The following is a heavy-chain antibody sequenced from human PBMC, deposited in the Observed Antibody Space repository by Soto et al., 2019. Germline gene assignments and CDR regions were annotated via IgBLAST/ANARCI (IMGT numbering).Heavy chain of an antibody. Sequence: SETLSLTCTVSGGSISSYYWSWIRQPPGKGLEWIGYIYYSGSTNHNPSLKSRVTISVDTSKNQFSLKLSSVTAADTAVYYCARSRGDWIFDYWGQGTLVTVSS. D-gene: IGHD2-21*02. CDR1: GGSISSYY. V-gene: IGHV4-59*01. CDR3: ARSRGDWIFDY. J-gene: IGHJ4*02. CDR2: IYYSGST.